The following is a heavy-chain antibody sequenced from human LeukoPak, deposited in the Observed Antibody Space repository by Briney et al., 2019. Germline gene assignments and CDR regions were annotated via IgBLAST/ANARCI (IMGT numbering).Heavy chain of an antibody. D-gene: IGHD1-26*01. CDR1: GFTFSSYG. J-gene: IGHJ4*02. CDR3: AKGPLWEPGYFDN. Sequence: GGSLRLSCAASGFTFSSYGMSWVRQAPGKGLEWVSGISGSGDNTHYGVSAKGRFTISRDNSKNTLYLHMNSLRAEDTAVYYCAKGPLWEPGYFDNWGQGTLVTVSS. V-gene: IGHV3-23*01. CDR2: ISGSGDNT.